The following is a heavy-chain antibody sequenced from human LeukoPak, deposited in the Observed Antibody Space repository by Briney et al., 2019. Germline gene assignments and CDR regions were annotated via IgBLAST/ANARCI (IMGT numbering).Heavy chain of an antibody. CDR3: ARRGSGSYSFH. CDR2: TRNDGNNK. V-gene: IGHV3-30*02. CDR1: GFTFTSHG. D-gene: IGHD3-10*01. Sequence: GGSLRLSCAASGFTFTSHGMHWVRQAPGKGLEWVAFTRNDGNNKYYADSVKGRFTISRDNAKNSLYLQMNSLRAEDTAVYYCARRGSGSYSFHWGQGTLVTVSS. J-gene: IGHJ4*02.